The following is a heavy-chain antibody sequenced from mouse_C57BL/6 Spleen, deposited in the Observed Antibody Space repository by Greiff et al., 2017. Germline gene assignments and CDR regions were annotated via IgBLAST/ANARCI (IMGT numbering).Heavy chain of an antibody. CDR3: AMGDYGGYAMDY. J-gene: IGHJ4*01. CDR1: GYSFTSYY. V-gene: IGHV1-66*01. Sequence: QVQLKQSGPELVKPGASVKISCKASGYSFTSYYINWVKQRPGQGLEWIGWIYPGSGNTKYNEKFKGKATLTADTSSSTAYMQLSSLTSEDSAVDCCAMGDYGGYAMDYWGQGTSVTVSS. CDR2: IYPGSGNT. D-gene: IGHD2-4*01.